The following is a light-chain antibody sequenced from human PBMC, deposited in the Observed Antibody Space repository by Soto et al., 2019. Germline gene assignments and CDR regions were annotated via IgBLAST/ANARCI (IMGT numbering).Light chain of an antibody. V-gene: IGKV3-20*01. Sequence: EIVLTQSPDTLSLSPGERATLSCRASQSVSSIYLAWYQQKPGQAPRLLIYGASSRATGIPDRFSGSGSGTDFTLTISRLEPEDFAVYYCQQYGSSPWTFGQGTKVEIK. J-gene: IGKJ1*01. CDR2: GAS. CDR3: QQYGSSPWT. CDR1: QSVSSIY.